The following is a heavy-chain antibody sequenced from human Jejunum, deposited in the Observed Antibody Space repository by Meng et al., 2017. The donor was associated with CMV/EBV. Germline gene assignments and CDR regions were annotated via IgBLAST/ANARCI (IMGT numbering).Heavy chain of an antibody. CDR1: RFSFSTYS. CDR2: IWSDGSNT. D-gene: IGHD3-16*01. J-gene: IGHJ5*02. V-gene: IGHV3-33*01. Sequence: ASRFSFSTYSMHWVRQAPGKGLEWVAVIWSDGSNTYYSDSVKGRFTISRDNSKNTLYLQMSSLRAEDTAVYYCAREGVYDGYAIDTWGQGTLVTVSS. CDR3: AREGVYDGYAIDT.